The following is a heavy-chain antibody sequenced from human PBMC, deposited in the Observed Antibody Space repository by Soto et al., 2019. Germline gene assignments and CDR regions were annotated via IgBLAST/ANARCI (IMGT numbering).Heavy chain of an antibody. CDR1: GGTFSTYA. V-gene: IGHV1-69*06. CDR3: ASPARSGYYGGFDY. CDR2: IIPIFGTA. J-gene: IGHJ4*02. D-gene: IGHD3-3*01. Sequence: QVQLVQSGAEVKKPGSSVKVSCKASGGTFSTYAISWVRQAPGQGLEWMGGIIPIFGTAKYAQKFQGRVTITADKSTSTAYMELSSLRSEDTAVYYCASPARSGYYGGFDYWGQGTLVTVSS.